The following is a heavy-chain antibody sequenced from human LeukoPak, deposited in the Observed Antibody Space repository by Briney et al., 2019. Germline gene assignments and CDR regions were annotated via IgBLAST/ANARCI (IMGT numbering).Heavy chain of an antibody. CDR3: AKDRSIGTYYTFDH. J-gene: IGHJ4*02. V-gene: IGHV3-23*01. CDR1: GFAFDSFA. D-gene: IGHD1-26*01. Sequence: GGTLRLSCAASGFAFDSFAMTWVRQAPGKGPEWVSSISASAAMTYYADSVKGRFTVSRDNSNNRLYLHMSGLTAADTAVYYCAKDRSIGTYYTFDHWGQGSLVTVSS. CDR2: ISASAAMT.